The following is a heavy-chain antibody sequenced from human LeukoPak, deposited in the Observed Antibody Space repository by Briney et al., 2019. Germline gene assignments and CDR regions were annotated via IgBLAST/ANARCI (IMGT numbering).Heavy chain of an antibody. Sequence: PSETLSLTCTVSGYSINSEYYWGWIRQPPGKGLEWIGSIYHSGITYHNPSLKSRVTISVDTSKNQFFLKLTSVTAADTALYFCARVYFNGVLHNWFDPWGQGTLVTVSS. CDR3: ARVYFNGVLHNWFDP. J-gene: IGHJ5*02. CDR1: GYSINSEYY. CDR2: IYHSGIT. V-gene: IGHV4-38-2*02. D-gene: IGHD2-8*01.